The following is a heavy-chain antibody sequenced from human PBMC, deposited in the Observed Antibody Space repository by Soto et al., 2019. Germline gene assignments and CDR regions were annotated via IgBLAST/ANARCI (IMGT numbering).Heavy chain of an antibody. D-gene: IGHD2-2*01. CDR2: ISANGQGI. CDR3: AKDRDYPRDQFHY. J-gene: IGHJ4*02. V-gene: IGHV3-23*01. Sequence: EVQLLESGGGLVQPGGSLRLSCTASGFTFTYYAFSWVRQAPGKGLEWVSAISANGQGIYYADSVRGRFTISRDNSKNTVSLHMDSLRAEDTAVYYCAKDRDYPRDQFHYWGQGTLVTVSS. CDR1: GFTFTYYA.